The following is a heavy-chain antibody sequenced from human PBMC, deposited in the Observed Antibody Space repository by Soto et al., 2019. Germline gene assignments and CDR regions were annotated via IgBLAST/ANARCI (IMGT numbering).Heavy chain of an antibody. J-gene: IGHJ6*02. Sequence: QVQVVQSGAEVKKPGSSVKVSCRSSGGSFRRYSISWVRQAPGQGLEWMGGIIPMCGTPNYAQKFRGRVTINAAESTSTAYMDLSSLRSDDTDVYYCVRGTRDCTTISCYTPQGSLYYGMDVWGQGTTVTVS. D-gene: IGHD2-2*02. CDR3: VRGTRDCTTISCYTPQGSLYYGMDV. V-gene: IGHV1-69*01. CDR1: GGSFRRYS. CDR2: IIPMCGTP.